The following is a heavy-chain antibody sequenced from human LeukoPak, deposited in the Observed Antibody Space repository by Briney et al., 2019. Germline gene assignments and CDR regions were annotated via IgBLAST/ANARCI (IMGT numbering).Heavy chain of an antibody. CDR1: GGTFSSYA. J-gene: IGHJ4*02. CDR3: ARGRNGYNFGDFDY. D-gene: IGHD5-24*01. CDR2: IIPIFGTA. V-gene: IGHV1-69*13. Sequence: ASVKVSCKASGGTFSSYAISWVRQAPGQGLEWMGGIIPIFGTANYAQKFQGRVTITADESTSTAYVELSSLRSEDTAVYYCARGRNGYNFGDFDYWGQGTLVTVSS.